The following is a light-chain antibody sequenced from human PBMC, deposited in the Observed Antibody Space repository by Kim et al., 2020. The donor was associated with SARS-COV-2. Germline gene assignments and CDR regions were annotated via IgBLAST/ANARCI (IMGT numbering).Light chain of an antibody. V-gene: IGKV3-11*01. CDR2: DAS. CDR1: QSVSSY. J-gene: IGKJ2*02. Sequence: SLSPGERATLSCRASQSVSSYLAWYQQKPGQAPRLLIYDASNRATGIPARFSGSGSGTDFTLTISSLEPEDFAVYYCQQRRNWPGTFGQGTKLEI. CDR3: QQRRNWPGT.